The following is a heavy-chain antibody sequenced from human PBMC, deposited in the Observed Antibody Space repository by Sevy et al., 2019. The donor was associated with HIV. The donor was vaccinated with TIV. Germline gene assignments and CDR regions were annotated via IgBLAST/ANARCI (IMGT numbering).Heavy chain of an antibody. CDR3: ARDRYYDASGYYYYYYGMDV. CDR2: FYSDGRT. Sequence: GGSLRLSCAGSGLSVSDNYMNWVRQAPGKGLELVSVFYSDGRTYYADSVKGRFTISRDNSKNTLYLLMSNLRPEDTAVYYCARDRYYDASGYYYYYYGMDVWGQGTTVTVSS. D-gene: IGHD3-22*01. V-gene: IGHV3-66*01. J-gene: IGHJ6*02. CDR1: GLSVSDNY.